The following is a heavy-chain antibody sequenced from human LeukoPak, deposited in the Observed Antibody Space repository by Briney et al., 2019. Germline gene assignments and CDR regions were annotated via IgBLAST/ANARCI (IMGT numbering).Heavy chain of an antibody. Sequence: PSETLSLTCTVSGGLIPISTYYWGWIRQPPGKGLEWIGSIYYSGSTYYNPSLKSRVTISVDTSKNQFSLKLSSVTAADTAVYYCARGYSSGWFPVDYWGQGTLVTVSS. CDR1: GGLIPISTYY. CDR2: IYYSGST. J-gene: IGHJ4*02. CDR3: ARGYSSGWFPVDY. D-gene: IGHD6-19*01. V-gene: IGHV4-39*07.